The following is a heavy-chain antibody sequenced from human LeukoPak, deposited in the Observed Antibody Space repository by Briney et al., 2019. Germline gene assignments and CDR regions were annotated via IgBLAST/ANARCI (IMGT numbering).Heavy chain of an antibody. Sequence: PSETLSLTCTVSGGSISTYYWSWIRQPPGKGLEWIGYNSGLTIYNPTLKSRVTISVDTSKNQFSLTLRSLTAADTAMYYCARLGLRYYYYYYMDVWGKGTTVTVSS. CDR1: GGSISTYY. CDR2: NSGLT. J-gene: IGHJ6*03. V-gene: IGHV4-59*01. D-gene: IGHD4-17*01. CDR3: ARLGLRYYYYYYMDV.